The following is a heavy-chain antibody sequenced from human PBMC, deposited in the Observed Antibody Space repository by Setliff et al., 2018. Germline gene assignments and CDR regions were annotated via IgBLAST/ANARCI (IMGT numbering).Heavy chain of an antibody. CDR3: ARVIYFYYMDV. CDR1: GFAFSTYR. J-gene: IGHJ6*03. CDR2: ITSSSTI. Sequence: PGGSLRLSCAASGFAFSTYRMNWVRQAPGKGLEWVSYITSSSTIDYADSVKGRFTISRDDAKNSLYLQMNSLRAEDTAVYYCARVIYFYYMDVWGKGTTVTVSS. V-gene: IGHV3-48*01.